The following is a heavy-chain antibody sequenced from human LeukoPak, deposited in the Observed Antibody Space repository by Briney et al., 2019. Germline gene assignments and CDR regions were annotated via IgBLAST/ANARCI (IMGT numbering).Heavy chain of an antibody. J-gene: IGHJ6*03. D-gene: IGHD4/OR15-4a*01. CDR3: ASGAQTCSAYYYYYYYMDV. CDR2: ISAYNGNT. Sequence: ASVKVSCKASGYTFTSYGISWVRQAPGQGPECMGWISAYNGNTNYAQKLQGRVTMTTDTSTSTAYMELRSLRSDDTAVYYCASGAQTCSAYYYYYYYMDVWGKGTTVTVSS. CDR1: GYTFTSYG. V-gene: IGHV1-18*01.